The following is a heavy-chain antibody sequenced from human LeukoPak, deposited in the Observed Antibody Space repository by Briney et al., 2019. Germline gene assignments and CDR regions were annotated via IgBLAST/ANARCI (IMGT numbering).Heavy chain of an antibody. CDR2: IYPRDGST. J-gene: IGHJ4*02. CDR3: ARDQEGFDY. Sequence: GASVKVSCKASGYTFTDYLIHWVRQAPGQGLEWMGMIYPRDGSTSYAQKFQGRVTVTRDTSTSTVHMELSGLRSEDTAVYYCARDQEGFDYWGQGTLVTVSS. V-gene: IGHV1-46*01. CDR1: GYTFTDYL.